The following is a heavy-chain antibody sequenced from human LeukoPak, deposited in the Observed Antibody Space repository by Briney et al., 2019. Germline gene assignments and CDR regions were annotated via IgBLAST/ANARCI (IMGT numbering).Heavy chain of an antibody. J-gene: IGHJ3*02. V-gene: IGHV4-38-2*02. D-gene: IGHD2-2*01. CDR3: ARRLGCSSTSCNDAFDI. Sequence: SETLSLTCTVSGYSISSGYYWGWLRQPPGKGLEWIGSIYHSGSTYYNPSLKSRVTISVDTSKNQFSLKLGSVTAADTAVYYFARRLGCSSTSCNDAFDIWGQGTMVTVSS. CDR1: GYSISSGYY. CDR2: IYHSGST.